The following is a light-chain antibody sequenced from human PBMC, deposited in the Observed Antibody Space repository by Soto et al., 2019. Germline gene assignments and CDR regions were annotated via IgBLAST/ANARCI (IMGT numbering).Light chain of an antibody. Sequence: QSALTQPPSASGSPGQSVTISCTGTSSDVGGYNYVSWYQQHPGKAPKLMIYEVSKRPSGVSDRFSGSKSGNTASLTVSGLQAEDEADYYCSSYAGSNNFGVVFGGGTKVTVL. CDR2: EVS. CDR3: SSYAGSNNFGVV. CDR1: SSDVGGYNY. V-gene: IGLV2-8*01. J-gene: IGLJ2*01.